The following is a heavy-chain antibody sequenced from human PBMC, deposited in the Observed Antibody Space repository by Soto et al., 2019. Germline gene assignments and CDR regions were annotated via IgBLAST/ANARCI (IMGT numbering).Heavy chain of an antibody. CDR3: ARQCLYDFWRENNWFDP. CDR1: GYSFTSYW. J-gene: IGHJ5*02. V-gene: IGHV5-10-1*01. D-gene: IGHD3-3*01. CDR2: IDPSDSYT. Sequence: GESLKISCKGSGYSFTSYWISWVRQMPGKGLEWMGRIDPSDSYTNYSPSFQGHVTISADKSISTAYLQWSSLKASDTAMYYCARQCLYDFWRENNWFDPWGQGTLVTVSS.